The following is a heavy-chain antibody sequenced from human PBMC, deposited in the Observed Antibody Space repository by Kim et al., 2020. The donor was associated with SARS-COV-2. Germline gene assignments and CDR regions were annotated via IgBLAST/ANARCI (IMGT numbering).Heavy chain of an antibody. Sequence: YYADSVKGRFTISRDNAKNSLFLQMNSLRDEDTAVYYCAGVRSSTWYLDYWGQGTLVTVSS. CDR3: AGVRSSTWYLDY. J-gene: IGHJ4*02. V-gene: IGHV3-48*02. D-gene: IGHD6-13*01.